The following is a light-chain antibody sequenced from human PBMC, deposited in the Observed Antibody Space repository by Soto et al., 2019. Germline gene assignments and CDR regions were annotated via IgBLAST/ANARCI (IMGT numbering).Light chain of an antibody. CDR2: DAS. Sequence: EIVLTQSPATLSLSPGERATLSCRASQSVSSYLAWYQQKPGQAPRLLIYDASNRATGIPARFSGSGSGTVFTLTISSLEPEDSAIYYCQQRLNWPPLTFGGGTKVEIK. CDR3: QQRLNWPPLT. J-gene: IGKJ4*01. V-gene: IGKV3-11*01. CDR1: QSVSSY.